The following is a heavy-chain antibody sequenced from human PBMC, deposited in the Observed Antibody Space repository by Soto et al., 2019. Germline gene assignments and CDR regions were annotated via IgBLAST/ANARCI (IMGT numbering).Heavy chain of an antibody. J-gene: IGHJ5*02. CDR1: GGTFSSYT. CDR3: VRGRRSGGYDILTGYPNWFDP. CDR2: VIPILGIA. D-gene: IGHD3-9*01. Sequence: GASVKVSCKASGGTFSSYTISWVRQAPGQGLEWMGRVIPILGIANYAQKFQGRVTITADKSTSTAYMELRSLRSDDTAVYYCVRGRRSGGYDILTGYPNWFDPWGQGTLVTVSS. V-gene: IGHV1-69*02.